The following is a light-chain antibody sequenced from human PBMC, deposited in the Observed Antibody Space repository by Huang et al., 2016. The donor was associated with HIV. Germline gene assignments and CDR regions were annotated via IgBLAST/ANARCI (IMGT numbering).Light chain of an antibody. V-gene: IGKV1-8*01. J-gene: IGKJ1*01. CDR2: SAS. CDR3: QHYYTYPWT. CDR1: QDSSNY. Sequence: AIRMTQSPSSLSATNGDRVTITCRASQDSSNYLAWFQQKPGSAPKVLIYSASTLQNGVPSRFSGSGSGTNFTLTINCLQSEDFATYFCQHYYTYPWTFGQGTKVDI.